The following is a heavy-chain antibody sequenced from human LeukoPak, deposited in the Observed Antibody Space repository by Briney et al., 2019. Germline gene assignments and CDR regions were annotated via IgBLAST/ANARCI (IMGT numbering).Heavy chain of an antibody. Sequence: GGSLRLSCAASGFTFSAYFMSWIRQAPGKGLEWVSYISSSGNSIYYADSVKGRFTFSRDNAKNSLYLQMNSLRAEDTAVYYCARGIAAAGHYFDYWGQGALVTVSS. CDR2: ISSSGNSI. J-gene: IGHJ4*02. CDR1: GFTFSAYF. D-gene: IGHD6-13*01. V-gene: IGHV3-11*01. CDR3: ARGIAAAGHYFDY.